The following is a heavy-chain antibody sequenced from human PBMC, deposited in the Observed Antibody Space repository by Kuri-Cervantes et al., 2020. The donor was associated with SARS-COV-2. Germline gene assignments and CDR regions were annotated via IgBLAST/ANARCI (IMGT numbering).Heavy chain of an antibody. Sequence: GESLKISCAASGFTFSSYSMNWVRQAPGKGLEWVSSISSSGSYIYYADPAKGRFTISRDSSQNTLYLQMNSLRAEDTAVYYCAKEPTIFGVVIIGYFDYWGQGTLVTVSS. CDR2: ISSSGSYI. CDR1: GFTFSSYS. D-gene: IGHD3-3*01. CDR3: AKEPTIFGVVIIGYFDY. J-gene: IGHJ4*02. V-gene: IGHV3-21*04.